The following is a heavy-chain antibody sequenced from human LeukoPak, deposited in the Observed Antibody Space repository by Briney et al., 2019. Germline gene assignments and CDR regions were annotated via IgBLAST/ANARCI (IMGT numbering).Heavy chain of an antibody. CDR2: IGTAGDT. V-gene: IGHV3-13*01. D-gene: IGHD6-6*01. Sequence: GGSLRLSCSASGFTFRRYDMHWVRQTTGKSLEWVSAIGTAGDTYYPGSVKGRFTISRENVKNSLFLQMNSLRVEDTAVYYCARSVGSSSAYWGQGTLVTVSS. J-gene: IGHJ4*02. CDR1: GFTFRRYD. CDR3: ARSVGSSSAY.